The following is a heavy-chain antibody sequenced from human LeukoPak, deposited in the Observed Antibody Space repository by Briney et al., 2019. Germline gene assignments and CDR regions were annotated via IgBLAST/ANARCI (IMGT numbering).Heavy chain of an antibody. Sequence: GGSLRLSCAASGFTFSSYSMNWVRQAPGKGLEWVSSISSSSSYIYYADSVKGRFTISRDNSKNTLYLQMNSLRAEDTAVYYCARDPVIDCTNGVCYTGNFGYFDYWGQGTLVTVSS. CDR3: ARDPVIDCTNGVCYTGNFGYFDY. D-gene: IGHD2-8*01. J-gene: IGHJ4*02. V-gene: IGHV3-21*01. CDR1: GFTFSSYS. CDR2: ISSSSSYI.